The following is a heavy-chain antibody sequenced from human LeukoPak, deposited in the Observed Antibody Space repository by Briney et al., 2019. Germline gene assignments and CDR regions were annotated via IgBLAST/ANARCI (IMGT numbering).Heavy chain of an antibody. CDR2: ISGSGGST. D-gene: IGHD2-15*01. J-gene: IGHJ6*02. Sequence: PGGSLRLSCAASGFTFSSYAMSWVRQAPGKGLEWVSAISGSGGSTYYADSVKGRFTIYRDNSKNTLYLQMNSLRAEDTAVYYCAKAQGDIVVVVAATGYYYGMDVWGQGTTVTVSS. CDR3: AKAQGDIVVVVAATGYYYGMDV. V-gene: IGHV3-23*01. CDR1: GFTFSSYA.